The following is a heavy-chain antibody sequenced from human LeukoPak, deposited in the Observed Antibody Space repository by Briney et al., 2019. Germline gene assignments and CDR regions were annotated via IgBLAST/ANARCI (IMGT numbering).Heavy chain of an antibody. V-gene: IGHV4-39*01. CDR1: GGSISSSSYY. J-gene: IGHJ4*02. CDR3: ARQERFLESLPHGDS. Sequence: SETLSLTCTVSGGSISSSSYYWAWIRQPRGKGLEWIGSIYYSGTIYYNPSLTSRVTISVDTSKNQFSLKLSSVTAADTAVYYCARQERFLESLPHGDSWGQGTLVTVSS. D-gene: IGHD3-3*01. CDR2: IYYSGTI.